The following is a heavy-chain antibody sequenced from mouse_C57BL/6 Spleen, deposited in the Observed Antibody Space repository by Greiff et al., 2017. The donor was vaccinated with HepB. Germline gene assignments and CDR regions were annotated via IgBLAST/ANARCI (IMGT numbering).Heavy chain of an antibody. CDR2: ISDGGSYT. D-gene: IGHD1-1*01. V-gene: IGHV5-4*01. Sequence: EVKVEESGGGLVKPGGSLKLSCAASGFTFSSYAMSWVRQTPEKRLEWVATISDGGSYTYYPDNVKGRFTISRDNAKNNLYLQMSHLKSEDTAMYYCAREGDYYGSSWENYFDYWGQGTTLTVSS. CDR3: AREGDYYGSSWENYFDY. CDR1: GFTFSSYA. J-gene: IGHJ2*01.